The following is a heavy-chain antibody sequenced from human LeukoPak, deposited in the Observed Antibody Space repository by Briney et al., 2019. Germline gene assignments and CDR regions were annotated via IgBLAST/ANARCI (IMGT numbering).Heavy chain of an antibody. CDR2: ISYDGSNK. V-gene: IGHV3-30*04. CDR3: ARTYYDSSGSSVAFDI. J-gene: IGHJ3*02. Sequence: LSGGSLRLSCAASGFTFSSYAMHWVRQAPGKGLEWVAVISYDGSNKYYADSVKGRFTISRDTSKNTLYLQMNSLRAEDTAVYYCARTYYDSSGSSVAFDIWGQGTMVIVSS. CDR1: GFTFSSYA. D-gene: IGHD3-22*01.